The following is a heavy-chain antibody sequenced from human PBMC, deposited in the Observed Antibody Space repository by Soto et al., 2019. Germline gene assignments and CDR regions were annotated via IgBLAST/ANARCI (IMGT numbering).Heavy chain of an antibody. CDR3: ARGKVLAATFGFDP. Sequence: QPGGSLTLSCAASGLIVRSYYISGVRQTPGKGLEWVSVIYSGGSTYYADSVKGRFTISRDSSKTTLHLQMNSLRAEDTVVYYCARGKVLAATFGFDPWGQGTLVTVSS. CDR2: IYSGGST. J-gene: IGHJ5*02. CDR1: GLIVRSYY. V-gene: IGHV3-66*01. D-gene: IGHD2-15*01.